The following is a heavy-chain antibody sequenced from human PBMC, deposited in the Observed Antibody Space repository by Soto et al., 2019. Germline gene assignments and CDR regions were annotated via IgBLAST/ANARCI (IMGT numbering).Heavy chain of an antibody. CDR2: IYYSGST. CDR3: ASPYDIVATIYSLSAFDI. Sequence: QLQLQESGPGLVKPSETLSLTCTVSGGSISSSSYYWGWIRQPPGKGLEWIGSIYYSGSTYYNPSLKSRVTISVDTSKNQFSLKLSSVTAADTAVYYCASPYDIVATIYSLSAFDIWGQGTMVTVSS. J-gene: IGHJ3*02. D-gene: IGHD5-12*01. V-gene: IGHV4-39*01. CDR1: GGSISSSSYY.